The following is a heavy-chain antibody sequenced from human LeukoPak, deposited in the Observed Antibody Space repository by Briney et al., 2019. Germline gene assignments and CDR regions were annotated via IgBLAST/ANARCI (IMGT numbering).Heavy chain of an antibody. J-gene: IGHJ4*02. CDR1: GFTFSSYA. CDR3: AKDRAGYYGSGSYSHYFAY. D-gene: IGHD3-10*01. V-gene: IGHV3-23*01. Sequence: GGSLRLSCAASGFTFSSYAMGWARQTPGRGLEWVSAINGSGGRTYYADSVKGRFTISRDNAKKTLYLQMNSLRAEDTAVYYCAKDRAGYYGSGSYSHYFAYWGQGTLATASS. CDR2: INGSGGRT.